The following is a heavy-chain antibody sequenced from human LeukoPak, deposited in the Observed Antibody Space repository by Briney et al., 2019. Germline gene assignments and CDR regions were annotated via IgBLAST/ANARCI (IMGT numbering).Heavy chain of an antibody. CDR3: ARARNWNKYYFDY. CDR1: GGSFSGYY. Sequence: SETLSLTCAVYGGSFSGYYWSWIRQPPGKGLEWIGEINHSGSTNYNPFLKSRVTISVDTSKNQFSLKLSSVTAADTAVYYCARARNWNKYYFDYWGQGTLATVSS. V-gene: IGHV4-34*01. D-gene: IGHD1/OR15-1a*01. J-gene: IGHJ4*02. CDR2: INHSGST.